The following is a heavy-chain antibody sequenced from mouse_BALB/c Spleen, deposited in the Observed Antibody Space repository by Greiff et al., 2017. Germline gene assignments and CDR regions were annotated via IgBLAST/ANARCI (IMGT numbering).Heavy chain of an antibody. CDR1: GFTFSSFG. D-gene: IGHD2-4*01. CDR3: ARGLPGAY. CDR2: ISSGSSTI. Sequence: EVQLVESGGGLVQPGGSRKLSCAASGFTFSSFGMHWVRQAPETGLEWVAYISSGSSTIYYADTVKGRFTISRDNPKNTLFLQMTSLRSEDTAMYYCARGLPGAYWGQGTLVTVSA. J-gene: IGHJ3*01. V-gene: IGHV5-17*02.